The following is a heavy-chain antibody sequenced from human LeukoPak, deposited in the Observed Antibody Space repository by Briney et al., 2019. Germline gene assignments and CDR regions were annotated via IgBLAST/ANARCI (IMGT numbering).Heavy chain of an antibody. CDR2: INQGGSDK. V-gene: IGHV3-7*01. CDR3: TRDRSRAEDD. Sequence: GGSLRLSCAASGFTFSGHWMSWVRQPPGKGLEWVANINQGGSDKYYVDSVKGRFTISRDNANNVLYLQMNSLRGEDTAVYYCTRDRSRAEDDWGQGTLVTVSS. D-gene: IGHD1-14*01. CDR1: GFTFSGHW. J-gene: IGHJ4*02.